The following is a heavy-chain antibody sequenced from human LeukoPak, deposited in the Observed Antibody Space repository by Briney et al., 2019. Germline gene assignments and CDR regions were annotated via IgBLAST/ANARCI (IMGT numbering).Heavy chain of an antibody. D-gene: IGHD3-3*01. CDR3: TSCITIFGVVITIGDY. Sequence: GGSLRLSCAASGFTFDDYDMSWVRQAPGKGLEWVGRIKSKTDGGTTDYAAPVKGRFTISRDDSKNTLYLQMNSLKTEDTAVYYCTSCITIFGVVITIGDYWGQGTLVTVSS. V-gene: IGHV3-15*01. CDR2: IKSKTDGGTT. J-gene: IGHJ4*02. CDR1: GFTFDDYD.